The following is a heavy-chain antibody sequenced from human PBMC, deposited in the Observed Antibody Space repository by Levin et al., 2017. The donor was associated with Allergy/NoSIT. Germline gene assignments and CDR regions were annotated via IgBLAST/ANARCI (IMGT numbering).Heavy chain of an antibody. V-gene: IGHV3-48*03. CDR3: ARQLGIFWSGYNYFDY. CDR2: ISSTGSTI. D-gene: IGHD3-3*01. CDR1: GFTFSSYE. J-gene: IGHJ4*02. Sequence: SCAASGFTFSSYEMNWVRRAPGKGLEWVSYISSTGSTIYSADSVKGRFTISRDNAKNSLYLHMNSLRAEDTAVYYCARQLGIFWSGYNYFDYWGQGTLVTVSS.